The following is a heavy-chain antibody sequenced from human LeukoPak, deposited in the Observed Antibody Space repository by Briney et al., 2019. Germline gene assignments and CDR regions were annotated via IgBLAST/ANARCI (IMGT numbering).Heavy chain of an antibody. V-gene: IGHV3-15*01. CDR3: TTRYYDSSGSDAFDI. J-gene: IGHJ3*02. Sequence: PGGSLRLSCAASGFTLSNAWMSWVRQAPGKGLEWVGRIKSKTDGGTTDYAAPVKGRFTISRDDSKNTLYLQMNSLKTEDTAVYYCTTRYYDSSGSDAFDIWGQGTMVTVSS. CDR1: GFTLSNAW. D-gene: IGHD3-22*01. CDR2: IKSKTDGGTT.